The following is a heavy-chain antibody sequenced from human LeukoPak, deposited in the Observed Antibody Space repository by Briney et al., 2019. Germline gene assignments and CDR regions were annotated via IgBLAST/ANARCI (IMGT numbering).Heavy chain of an antibody. Sequence: PGGSLRLSCAASGFTFTNHWMQWVRQAPGKGLEWVSSISWSGDRMGYADAVKGRFTISRDNAKNSLFLQMNSLRVEDTALYYCAKDLGGSATTVWGQGTLVTVSS. CDR2: ISWSGDRM. V-gene: IGHV3-9*01. CDR3: AKDLGGSATTV. D-gene: IGHD2-2*01. CDR1: GFTFTNHW. J-gene: IGHJ4*02.